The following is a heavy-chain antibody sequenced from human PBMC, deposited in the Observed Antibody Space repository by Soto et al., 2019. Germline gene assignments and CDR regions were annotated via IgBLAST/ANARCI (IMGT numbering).Heavy chain of an antibody. J-gene: IGHJ4*02. CDR3: ARGAGSGSFLIDY. D-gene: IGHD1-26*01. CDR1: GFTFSSDA. CDR2: TSADESRK. Sequence: QVQLVESGGGVVQPGMSLRLSCAASGFTFSSDAMHWVRQAPGKGLEWMAITSADESRKYYGDSVRGRFTISRDNSKNTLYLQMNSLRDEDTALFYCARGAGSGSFLIDYWGQGTLVTVSS. V-gene: IGHV3-30*04.